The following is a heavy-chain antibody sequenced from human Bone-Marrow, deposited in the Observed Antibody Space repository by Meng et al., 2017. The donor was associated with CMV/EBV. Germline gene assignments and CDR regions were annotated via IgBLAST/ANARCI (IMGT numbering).Heavy chain of an antibody. CDR3: AKVRTRGYSSSWYDSNWFDP. V-gene: IGHV3-30*02. J-gene: IGHJ5*02. CDR2: IRYDGSNK. CDR1: SGSG. D-gene: IGHD6-13*01. Sequence: SGSGMHWVRKAQGKGLEWVAFIRYDGSNKYYADSVKGRFTISRDNSKNTLYLQMNSLRAEDTAVYYCAKVRTRGYSSSWYDSNWFDPWGQGTLVTVSS.